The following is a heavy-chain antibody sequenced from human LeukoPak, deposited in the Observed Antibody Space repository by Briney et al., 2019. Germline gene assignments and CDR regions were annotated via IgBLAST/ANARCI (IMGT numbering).Heavy chain of an antibody. CDR2: IYYSGST. D-gene: IGHD1-26*01. CDR3: ARGGDRIVGATIYYFDY. J-gene: IGHJ4*02. V-gene: IGHV4-59*08. Sequence: PSETLSLTCTVSGGSISSYYWSWIRQPPGKGLEWIGNIYYSGSTNYNPSLKSRVTISVDTSKNQFSLKLSSVTAADTAVYYCARGGDRIVGATIYYFDYWGQGTLVTVSS. CDR1: GGSISSYY.